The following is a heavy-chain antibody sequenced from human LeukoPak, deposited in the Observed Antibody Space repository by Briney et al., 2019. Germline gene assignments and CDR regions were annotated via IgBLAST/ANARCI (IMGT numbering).Heavy chain of an antibody. CDR3: ARGQDCSSTSCYFDY. Sequence: PSETLSLTCTVSGGSISSGDYYWSWIRQPPGKGLEWIGHIYYSGSTYYNPSLKSRVTISVDTSKNQFSLKLSSVTAADTAVYYCARGQDCSSTSCYFDYWGQGTLVTVSS. J-gene: IGHJ4*02. D-gene: IGHD2-2*01. V-gene: IGHV4-30-4*08. CDR2: IYYSGST. CDR1: GGSISSGDYY.